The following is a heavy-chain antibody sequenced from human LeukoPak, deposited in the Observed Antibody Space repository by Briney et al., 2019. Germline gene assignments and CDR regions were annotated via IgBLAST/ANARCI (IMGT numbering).Heavy chain of an antibody. Sequence: KPSETLSLTCAVSGYSISSGSYFWGWIRQPPGKGLEWIGAVYYSGFTYYNPSLKSRVTISVDTSKNQFSLQLNSVTAADTAVYYCARSILTDRTGDCFDYWGPGTRVTVSS. J-gene: IGHJ4*02. D-gene: IGHD1-14*01. CDR2: VYYSGFT. CDR3: ARSILTDRTGDCFDY. CDR1: GYSISSGSYF. V-gene: IGHV4-39*01.